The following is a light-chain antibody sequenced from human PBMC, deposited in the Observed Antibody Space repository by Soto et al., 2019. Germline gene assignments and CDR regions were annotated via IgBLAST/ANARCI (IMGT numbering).Light chain of an antibody. J-gene: IGLJ2*01. CDR2: SNN. CDR1: SSKIGSNT. Sequence: QSVLTQPPSASGTPGQRVTISCSGSSSKIGSNTVNWYQQLPGTAPKLLIYSNNQRPSGVPDRFSGSKSGTSASLAISGLQSEDGGDYYCAAWDDSLNVVVFGGGTKLTVL. CDR3: AAWDDSLNVVV. V-gene: IGLV1-44*01.